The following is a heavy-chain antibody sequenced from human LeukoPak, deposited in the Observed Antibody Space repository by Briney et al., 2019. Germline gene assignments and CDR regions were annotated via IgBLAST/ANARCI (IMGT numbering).Heavy chain of an antibody. D-gene: IGHD1-14*01. Sequence: GGSLRLSCAAFGFTFSDYYMSWIRQAPGKGLEWVSYISKSGSDTNFADSVKGRFTISRENAKNSLYLQMSSLRAEDPAEYYCAKVGATGTADYLGQGTLVTVSS. V-gene: IGHV3-11*03. CDR3: AKVGATGTADY. J-gene: IGHJ4*02. CDR2: ISKSGSDT. CDR1: GFTFSDYY.